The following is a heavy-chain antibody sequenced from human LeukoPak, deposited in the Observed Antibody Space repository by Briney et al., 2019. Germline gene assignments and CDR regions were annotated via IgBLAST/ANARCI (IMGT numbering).Heavy chain of an antibody. J-gene: IGHJ3*02. CDR1: GGTFSSYA. Sequence: ASVTVSCKDSGGTFSSYAIGWVRQAPGQGLEWMGWISAYNGNTNYAQKLQGRVTMTTDTSTSTAYMELRSLRSDDTAVYYCARGSTSSWNDAFDIWGQGTMVTVSS. CDR3: ARGSTSSWNDAFDI. CDR2: ISAYNGNT. V-gene: IGHV1-18*01. D-gene: IGHD2-2*01.